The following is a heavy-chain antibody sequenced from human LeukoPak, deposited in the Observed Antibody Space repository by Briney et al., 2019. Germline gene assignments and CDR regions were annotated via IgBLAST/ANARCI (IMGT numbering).Heavy chain of an antibody. CDR1: GGSISSYY. CDR3: ARAYYDYVWGSYRFQFDY. D-gene: IGHD3-16*02. CDR2: IYYSGST. J-gene: IGHJ4*02. V-gene: IGHV4-59*01. Sequence: SETLSLTCTVSGGSISSYYWSWIRQPPGKGLEWIGYIYYSGSTNYNPSLKSRVTISVDTSKNQFSLKLSSVTAADPAVYYCARAYYDYVWGSYRFQFDYWGQGTLVTVSS.